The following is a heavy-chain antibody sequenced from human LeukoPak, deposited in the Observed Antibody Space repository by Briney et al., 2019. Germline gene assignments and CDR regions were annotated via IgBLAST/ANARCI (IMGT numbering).Heavy chain of an antibody. CDR2: IYYSGST. D-gene: IGHD2-15*01. CDR3: ARDRYGQRIFDY. CDR1: GGSISSGDYY. V-gene: IGHV4-30-4*01. J-gene: IGHJ4*02. Sequence: SQTLSLTCTVSGGSISSGDYYWSRMRQPPGKGLEWIGYIYYSGSTYYNSSLKSRVTISVDTSKNQFSLKLSSVTAADTAVYYCARDRYGQRIFDYWGQGTLVTVSS.